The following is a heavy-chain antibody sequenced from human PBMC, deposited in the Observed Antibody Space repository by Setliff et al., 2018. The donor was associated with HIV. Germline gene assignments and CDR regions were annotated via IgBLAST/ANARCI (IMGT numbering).Heavy chain of an antibody. V-gene: IGHV1-69*13. Sequence: SVKVSCKASGGTFSSYAMTWVRQAPGQGLEWLGGIIPILGTSNFAQKFQDRVTFTADESTSTAYMELSSLRSEDTAVYYCARWVIRGYNDGLGGEFDPWGQGTLVTVSS. CDR1: GGTFSSYA. CDR3: ARWVIRGYNDGLGGEFDP. J-gene: IGHJ5*02. D-gene: IGHD5-18*01. CDR2: IIPILGTS.